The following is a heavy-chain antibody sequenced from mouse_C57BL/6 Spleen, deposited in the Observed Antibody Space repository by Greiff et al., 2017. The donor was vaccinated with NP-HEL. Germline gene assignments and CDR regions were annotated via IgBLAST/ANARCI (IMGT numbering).Heavy chain of an antibody. Sequence: VQLQQSGAELVKPGASVKLSCKASGYTFTEYTIHWVKQRSGQGLEWIGWFYPGSGSIKYNEKFKDKATLTADKSSSTVYMELSRLTSEDSAVNFCARHEGLYYGYDEYYFDYWGQGTTLTVSS. D-gene: IGHD2-2*01. J-gene: IGHJ2*01. V-gene: IGHV1-62-2*01. CDR3: ARHEGLYYGYDEYYFDY. CDR2: FYPGSGSI. CDR1: GYTFTEYT.